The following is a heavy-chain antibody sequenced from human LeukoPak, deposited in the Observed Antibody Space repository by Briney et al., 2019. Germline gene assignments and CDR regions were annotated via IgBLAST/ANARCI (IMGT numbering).Heavy chain of an antibody. CDR3: ARDRAAGFYYYYGMDV. V-gene: IGHV4-59*01. J-gene: IGHJ6*04. CDR2: IYYSGST. D-gene: IGHD6-13*01. Sequence: PSETLSLTCTVSGDSISSYYWSWIRQPPGKGLEWIGYIYYSGSTNYNPSLKSRVTISVDTSKNQFSLKLSSVTAADTAVYYCARDRAAGFYYYYGMDVWGKGTTVTVSS. CDR1: GDSISSYY.